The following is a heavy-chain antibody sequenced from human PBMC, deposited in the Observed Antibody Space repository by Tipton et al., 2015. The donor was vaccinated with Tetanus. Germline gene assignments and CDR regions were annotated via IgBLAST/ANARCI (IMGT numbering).Heavy chain of an antibody. CDR2: VSAYKGRT. V-gene: IGHV1-18*01. Sequence: QVQLVQSGDEVKRPGASVKVSCKASGYTFTSYGINWVRQAPGQGLEWMGWVSAYKGRTNYAQKVRDRVTMTTDTSTSTAYMELRSLRSDDTALYYCARDVRAEMGFDYWGRGTRVTVSS. J-gene: IGHJ4*02. D-gene: IGHD1-26*01. CDR3: ARDVRAEMGFDY. CDR1: GYTFTSYG.